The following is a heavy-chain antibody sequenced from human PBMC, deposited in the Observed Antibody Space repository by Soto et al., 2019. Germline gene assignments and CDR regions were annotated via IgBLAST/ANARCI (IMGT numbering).Heavy chain of an antibody. Sequence: PSETLSLTCAVRGGSFSGYYWDWIRQPPEKGLEWIGEVYQGGTSNYNPSLKSRATISLDKSKNQLSLKLTSVTAADTAVYYCARRYGGNFDYWGQGTLVTVSS. CDR1: GGSFSGYY. CDR2: VYQGGTS. V-gene: IGHV4-34*01. CDR3: ARRYGGNFDY. D-gene: IGHD3-16*01. J-gene: IGHJ4*02.